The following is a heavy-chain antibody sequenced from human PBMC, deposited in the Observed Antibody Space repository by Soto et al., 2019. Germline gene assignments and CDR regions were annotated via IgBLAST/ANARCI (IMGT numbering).Heavy chain of an antibody. J-gene: IGHJ4*02. Sequence: QITLKESGPTMVKPTQTLTLTCTFSGFSLTTSGVGVGWIRQPPGKALEWLALIYWDDDKRHSPSLKSRLTITKDTSKNQVVITMTNMVPVDTATYYCTHRQRGDRFDYWGQGTLVTVSS. CDR1: GFSLTTSGVG. CDR2: IYWDDDK. D-gene: IGHD7-27*01. CDR3: THRQRGDRFDY. V-gene: IGHV2-5*02.